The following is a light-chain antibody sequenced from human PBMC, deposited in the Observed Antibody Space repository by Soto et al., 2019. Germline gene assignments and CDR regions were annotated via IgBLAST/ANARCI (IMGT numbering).Light chain of an antibody. Sequence: EIVMTQSPATLSVSPGERATLSCRASQSVSSNLAWYQQKPGQAPRLLIYGASTRATGIPATFSGSGSGTEFTLTISSLQSEDFEVYYCQQYNNWPPPFGQGSKVEIK. J-gene: IGKJ1*01. V-gene: IGKV3-15*01. CDR2: GAS. CDR3: QQYNNWPPP. CDR1: QSVSSN.